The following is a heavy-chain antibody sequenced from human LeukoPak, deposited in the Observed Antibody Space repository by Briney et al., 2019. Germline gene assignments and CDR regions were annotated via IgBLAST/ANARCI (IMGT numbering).Heavy chain of an antibody. V-gene: IGHV4-59*01. Sequence: SETLSLTCTVSGASISSYYWSWIRQPPGQGLEWIGYILYSEGTNYNPSLKSRVTISGDTSKNQFSLKLTSVTAADTAIYYCARGPIFGVAYNLFDPWGQGTLVTVSS. CDR3: ARGPIFGVAYNLFDP. CDR1: GASISSYY. CDR2: ILYSEGT. D-gene: IGHD3-3*01. J-gene: IGHJ5*02.